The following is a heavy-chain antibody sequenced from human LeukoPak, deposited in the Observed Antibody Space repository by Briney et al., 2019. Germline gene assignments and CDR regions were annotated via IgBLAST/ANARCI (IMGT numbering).Heavy chain of an antibody. D-gene: IGHD4-23*01. V-gene: IGHV4-38-2*01. CDR2: IYHSGNT. J-gene: IGHJ4*02. CDR3: ARVGDSYDYGGNRYFDY. Sequence: SETLSLTCAVSTYSVGSGYHWGWIRPPPGNGLEWIGSIYHSGNTYYNPSLKSRVTISVDTSKNQFSLKVSSVTAADTAVYYCARVGDSYDYGGNRYFDYWGQGTLVTVSS. CDR1: TYSVGSGYH.